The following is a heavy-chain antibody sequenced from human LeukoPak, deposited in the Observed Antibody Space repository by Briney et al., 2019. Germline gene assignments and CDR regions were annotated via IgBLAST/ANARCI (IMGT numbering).Heavy chain of an antibody. CDR2: INPNSGVT. J-gene: IGHJ4*02. CDR3: ARQGVRGVYYFDS. D-gene: IGHD3-10*01. V-gene: IGHV1-2*02. CDR1: GYTFTGYY. Sequence: ASVKVSCKASGYTFTGYYMHWVRQAPGQGLEWMGWINPNSGVTDYAQKFQGRVTMTRDTSISTAYMDLSRLRSDDTAVYYCARQGVRGVYYFDSWGQGTLVTVSS.